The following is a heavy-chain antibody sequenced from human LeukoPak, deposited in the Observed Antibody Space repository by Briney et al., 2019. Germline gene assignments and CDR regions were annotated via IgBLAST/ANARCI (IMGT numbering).Heavy chain of an antibody. V-gene: IGHV1-2*02. CDR1: GYTFTGYY. J-gene: IGHJ4*02. D-gene: IGHD1-26*01. CDR2: INPNSGGT. Sequence: ASVKVSCKASGYTFTGYYMHWVRQAPGQGLQWMGWINPNSGGTNYAQKFQGRVTMTRDTSISTAYMELSRLRSDDTAVYYCARAPFKFSGSYLSAVYWGQGTLVTVSS. CDR3: ARAPFKFSGSYLSAVY.